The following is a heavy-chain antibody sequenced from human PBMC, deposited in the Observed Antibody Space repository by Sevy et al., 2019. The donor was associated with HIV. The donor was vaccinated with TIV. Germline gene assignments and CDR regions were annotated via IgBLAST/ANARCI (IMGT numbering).Heavy chain of an antibody. D-gene: IGHD2-8*01. J-gene: IGHJ4*02. CDR3: AREDSNGVCYSH. CDR1: GITFTIYT. CDR2: ISSSSSYI. Sequence: GGSLRLSCAASGITFTIYTMNWVRQAPGKGLEWDSSISSSSSYIYYADSVKGRFTISRDNAKSSLYLQMNSLRAEDTAVYYFAREDSNGVCYSHWGQGTLVTVSS. V-gene: IGHV3-21*01.